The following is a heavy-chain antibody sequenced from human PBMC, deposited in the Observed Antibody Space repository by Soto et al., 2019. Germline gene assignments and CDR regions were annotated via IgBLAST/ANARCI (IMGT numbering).Heavy chain of an antibody. CDR1: GFTFSSYA. CDR2: ISGSGGST. D-gene: IGHD3-3*01. J-gene: IGHJ6*02. V-gene: IGHV3-23*01. CDR3: AKAGGLRFLEWLPHRGDYYYYYGMDV. Sequence: GGSLRLSCAASGFTFSSYAMSWVRQAPGKGLEWVSAISGSGGSTYYADSVKGRFTISRDNSKNTLYLQMNSLRAEDTAVYYCAKAGGLRFLEWLPHRGDYYYYYGMDVWGQGTTVTVS.